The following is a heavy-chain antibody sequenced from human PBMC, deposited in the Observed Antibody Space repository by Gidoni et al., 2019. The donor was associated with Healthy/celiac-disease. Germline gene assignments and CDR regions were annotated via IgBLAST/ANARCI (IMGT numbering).Heavy chain of an antibody. Sequence: QVPLRASGPALVKPTHTLTLTSTFSGFSLSTSGMCVSWLRQPPGKALEWLARIDWDDDKYYSTSLKTRLTISKDTSKNQVVLTMTNMDPVDTATYYCARIYYDILTGYYVDYWGQGTLVTVSS. D-gene: IGHD3-9*01. CDR2: IDWDDDK. CDR1: GFSLSTSGMC. J-gene: IGHJ4*02. V-gene: IGHV2-70*15. CDR3: ARIYYDILTGYYVDY.